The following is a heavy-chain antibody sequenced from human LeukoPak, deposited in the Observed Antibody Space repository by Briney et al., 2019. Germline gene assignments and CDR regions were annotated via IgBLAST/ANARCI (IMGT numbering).Heavy chain of an antibody. CDR3: AKENWAYNWKYDSSASGIKY. D-gene: IGHD3-22*01. CDR1: GFTFSSYS. V-gene: IGHV3-21*04. CDR2: ISSSSSYI. J-gene: IGHJ4*02. Sequence: GGSLRLSCAASGFTFSSYSMNWVRQAPGKGLEWVSSISSSSSYIYYADSVKGRFTISRDNSKNTVYLLMNSLRAEDTAVYYCAKENWAYNWKYDSSASGIKYWGQGTLVTVSS.